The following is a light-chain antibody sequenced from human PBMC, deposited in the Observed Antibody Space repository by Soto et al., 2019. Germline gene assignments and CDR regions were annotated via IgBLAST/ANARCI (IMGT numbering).Light chain of an antibody. CDR3: LQDYNYAWT. V-gene: IGKV1-6*01. Sequence: IQMTQSPSSLSASVGDRVTITCRASQDIGNKLGWFQQKPGKAPELLIYSAYKLQSGVPSRFSGSGSGTDFTLTISSLQPEDFATYYCLQDYNYAWTFGQGTKVDIK. CDR2: SAY. J-gene: IGKJ1*01. CDR1: QDIGNK.